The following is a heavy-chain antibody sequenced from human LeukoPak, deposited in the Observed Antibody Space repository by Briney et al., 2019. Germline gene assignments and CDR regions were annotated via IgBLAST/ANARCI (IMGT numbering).Heavy chain of an antibody. Sequence: GGSLRLSCAASGFTFSSYWMSWVRQAPGKGLEWVANIKQDGSEEYYVDSVKGRFTISRDNSKNTLYLQMNSLRAEDTAVYYCAKAYSSGWSDWYFDLWGRGTLVTVSS. J-gene: IGHJ2*01. CDR3: AKAYSSGWSDWYFDL. D-gene: IGHD6-19*01. CDR2: IKQDGSEE. V-gene: IGHV3-7*03. CDR1: GFTFSSYW.